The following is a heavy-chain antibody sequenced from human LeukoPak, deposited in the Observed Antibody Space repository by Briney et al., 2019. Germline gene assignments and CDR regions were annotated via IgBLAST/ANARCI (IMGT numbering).Heavy chain of an antibody. V-gene: IGHV3-9*01. CDR2: ITWNSGRI. CDR3: ARGRPITPYYFDY. CDR1: RFTFDDYA. J-gene: IGHJ4*02. Sequence: GRSLRPSCAASRFTFDDYAMHWVRQAPGKGLEWVSGITWNSGRIDYADSVKGRFTISRDNAKNSLYLQMNSLRAEDTALYYCARGRPITPYYFDYWGQGTLVTVSS. D-gene: IGHD3-10*01.